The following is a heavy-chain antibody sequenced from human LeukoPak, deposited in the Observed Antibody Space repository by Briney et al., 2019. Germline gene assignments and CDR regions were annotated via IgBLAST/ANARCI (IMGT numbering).Heavy chain of an antibody. CDR1: GFIFSSYS. Sequence: GGSLRLSCAASGFIFSSYSMSWVRQAPGKGLEWVSVVFSGGTTYYADSVKGRFTISRDNSKNMLYLQMNSLRAEDTAVYYCARGSRSPSGTYHYYFDYWGQGTLVTVSS. CDR2: VFSGGTT. J-gene: IGHJ4*02. CDR3: ARGSRSPSGTYHYYFDY. V-gene: IGHV3-53*01. D-gene: IGHD1-26*01.